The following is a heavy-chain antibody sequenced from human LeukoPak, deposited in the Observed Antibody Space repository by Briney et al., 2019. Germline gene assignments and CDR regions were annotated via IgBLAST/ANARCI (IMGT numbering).Heavy chain of an antibody. D-gene: IGHD4-17*01. CDR2: IYTSGST. V-gene: IGHV4-61*02. CDR1: GGSISSGSYY. Sequence: SQTLSLTCTVSGGSISSGSYYWSWIRQPAGKGLEWIGRIYTSGSTNYNPSLKSRVTISVDTSKNQFSLKLSSVTAADTAVYYCAREGHYGGYGYWGQGTLVTVSS. CDR3: AREGHYGGYGY. J-gene: IGHJ4*02.